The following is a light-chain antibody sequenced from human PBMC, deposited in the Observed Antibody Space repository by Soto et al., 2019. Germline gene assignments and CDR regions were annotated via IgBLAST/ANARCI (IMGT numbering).Light chain of an antibody. Sequence: QSVLTHPASVCWSPGHAITISCTGTSSDVGYYNYVSWYRQHPGKAPRLMIYEVNNRPSGVSNRFSGSKSGNTASLTISGLQAEDEADYYCSSCTSSSTLLYVFGTGTKVTVL. CDR1: SSDVGYYNY. J-gene: IGLJ1*01. CDR3: SSCTSSSTLLYV. V-gene: IGLV2-14*01. CDR2: EVN.